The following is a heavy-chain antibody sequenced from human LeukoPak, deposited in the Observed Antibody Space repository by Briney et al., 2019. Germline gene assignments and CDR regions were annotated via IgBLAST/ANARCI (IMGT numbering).Heavy chain of an antibody. CDR2: INHSGST. Sequence: PSETLSLTCAVYGGSFSGYYWSWIRQPPGKGLEWIGEINHSGSTNYNASLKSRVTISVDTSKNQFSLKLSSVTAADTAVYYCARSYDSSGHSHWGQGTLVTVSS. J-gene: IGHJ4*02. CDR1: GGSFSGYY. D-gene: IGHD3-22*01. CDR3: ARSYDSSGHSH. V-gene: IGHV4-34*01.